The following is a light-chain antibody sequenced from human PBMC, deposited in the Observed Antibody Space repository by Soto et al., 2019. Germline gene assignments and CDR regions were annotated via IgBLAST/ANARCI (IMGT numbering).Light chain of an antibody. CDR1: QTVSSN. CDR2: GAS. Sequence: EIVMTQSPATLSVSPGERATLSCRASQTVSSNLAWYQQKPGQAPRLLIYGASTRATGIPGRFSGSGSETEFTLTISSLQSEDFAVYYCQQYHNWPPITFGQGTDWRI. J-gene: IGKJ5*01. V-gene: IGKV3-15*01. CDR3: QQYHNWPPIT.